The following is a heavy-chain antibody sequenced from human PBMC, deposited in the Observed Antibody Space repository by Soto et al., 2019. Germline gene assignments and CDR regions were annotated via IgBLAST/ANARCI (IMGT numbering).Heavy chain of an antibody. D-gene: IGHD3-3*01. CDR3: TTEGITIFGPGGYGMDV. Sequence: GGSLRLSCAASGFTFSSYAMSWVRQAPGKGLEWVSAISGSGGSTYYAAPVKGRFTISRDDSKNTLYLQMNSLKTEDTAVYYCTTEGITIFGPGGYGMDVWGQGTTVTDSS. J-gene: IGHJ6*02. CDR1: GFTFSSYA. CDR2: ISGSGGST. V-gene: IGHV3-23*01.